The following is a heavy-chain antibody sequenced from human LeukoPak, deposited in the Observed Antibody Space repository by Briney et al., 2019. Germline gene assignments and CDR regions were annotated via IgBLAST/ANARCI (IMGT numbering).Heavy chain of an antibody. CDR2: ISSSSSYI. CDR3: ARGSSSWYKGDYYYYMDV. J-gene: IGHJ6*03. CDR1: GLTFSSYS. V-gene: IGHV3-21*01. Sequence: PGGSLRLSCAASGLTFSSYSMNWVRQAPGKGLEWVSSISSSSSYIYYADPVKGRFTISRDNAKNSLYLQMNSLRAEDTAVYYCARGSSSWYKGDYYYYMDVWGKGTTVTVSS. D-gene: IGHD6-13*01.